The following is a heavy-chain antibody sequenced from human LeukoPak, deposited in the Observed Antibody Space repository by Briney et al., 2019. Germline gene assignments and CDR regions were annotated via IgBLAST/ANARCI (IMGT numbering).Heavy chain of an antibody. CDR3: ASNPTVQLGYCSGGSCYSVLGYFDY. Sequence: PSQTLSLTCTVSGGSLSSGGYYWSWIRQHPGKGLEWIGYIYYSGSTYYNPSLKSRVTISVDTSKNQFSLKLSSVTAADTAVYYCASNPTVQLGYCSGGSCYSVLGYFDYWGQGILVTVSS. D-gene: IGHD2-15*01. V-gene: IGHV4-31*03. CDR2: IYYSGST. J-gene: IGHJ4*02. CDR1: GGSLSSGGYY.